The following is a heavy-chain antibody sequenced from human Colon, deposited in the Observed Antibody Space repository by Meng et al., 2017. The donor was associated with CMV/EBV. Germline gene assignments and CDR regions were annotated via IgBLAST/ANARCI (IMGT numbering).Heavy chain of an antibody. V-gene: IGHV4-39*07. CDR2: IYYRGNT. CDR3: ARAVGITMVRGGSFDY. J-gene: IGHJ4*02. Sequence: TISSSNYYWGWIRQPPGKGLEWIGNIYYRGNTYYNPSLKSRVTISVDTSKNQFSLKLSSVTAADTAMYYCARAVGITMVRGGSFDYWGQGTLVTVSS. CDR1: TISSSNYY. D-gene: IGHD3-10*01.